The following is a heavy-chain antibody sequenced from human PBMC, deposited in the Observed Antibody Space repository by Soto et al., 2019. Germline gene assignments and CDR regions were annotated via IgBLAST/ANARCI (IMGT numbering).Heavy chain of an antibody. CDR3: VRGGSNYAS. Sequence: EVQLVESGGGLVQPGGSLRLSCTASGFTFSDSWMTWVRQAPGKGLEWVARIKPDESEKKYADSVKGRFSISRDNAKNSMYLQMDTRRGEGTAVYYCVRGGSNYASWGQGTLVTVSS. J-gene: IGHJ5*02. V-gene: IGHV3-7*01. D-gene: IGHD4-4*01. CDR1: GFTFSDSW. CDR2: IKPDESEK.